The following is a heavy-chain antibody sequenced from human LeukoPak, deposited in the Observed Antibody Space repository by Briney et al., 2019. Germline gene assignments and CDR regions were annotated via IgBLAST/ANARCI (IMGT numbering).Heavy chain of an antibody. D-gene: IGHD6-19*01. CDR2: INPNSGGT. CDR3: ARTFTGYSSGWYLDY. Sequence: ASVKVSCKASGYTFTGYYIHWVRQAPGQGLEWMGWINPNSGGTNYAQKFQGRVAMTRDTSISTAYMELSRLRSDDTAVYYCARTFTGYSSGWYLDYWGQGTLVTVSS. CDR1: GYTFTGYY. J-gene: IGHJ4*02. V-gene: IGHV1-2*02.